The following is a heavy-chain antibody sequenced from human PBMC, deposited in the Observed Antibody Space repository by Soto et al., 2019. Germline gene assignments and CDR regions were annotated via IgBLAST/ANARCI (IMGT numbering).Heavy chain of an antibody. CDR3: ARDRIPVSVQNQQLYEGRFDY. D-gene: IGHD2-2*02. CDR1: GYTFTSYG. Sequence: QVQLVQSGAEVKKPGASVKVSCKASGYTFTSYGISWVRQAPEQGLEWMGWTSVYNGNTNYSQNLRGRVTMTTDTSTSTAYRELRILRSDDTAVYYCARDRIPVSVQNQQLYEGRFDYWGQGTLVTVSA. J-gene: IGHJ4*02. CDR2: TSVYNGNT. V-gene: IGHV1-18*01.